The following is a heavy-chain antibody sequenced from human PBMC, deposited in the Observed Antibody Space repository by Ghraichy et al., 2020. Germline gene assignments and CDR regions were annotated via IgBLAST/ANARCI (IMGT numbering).Heavy chain of an antibody. CDR2: INHSGST. Sequence: ESLNISCAVYGGSFSGYYWSWIRQPPGKGLEWIGEINHSGSTNYNPSLKSRVTISVDTSKNQFSLKLSSVTAADTAVYYCARGGLMDYVWGSYRYTRWFDPWGQGTLVTVSS. CDR1: GGSFSGYY. CDR3: ARGGLMDYVWGSYRYTRWFDP. J-gene: IGHJ5*02. V-gene: IGHV4-34*01. D-gene: IGHD3-16*02.